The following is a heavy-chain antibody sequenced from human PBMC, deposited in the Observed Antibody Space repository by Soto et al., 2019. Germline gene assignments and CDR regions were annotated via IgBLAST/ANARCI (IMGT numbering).Heavy chain of an antibody. CDR3: ARGGWRLVDP. Sequence: QVQLQESGPGLVKPSETLSLTCTVPGGSISSYYWSWIRQPPGKGLEWIGYTYSSGSTNYNPSLRTRVTISVDTSKTQSSLKLSTVTAADTAVYYCARGGWRLVDPWGQGTLVTVSS. J-gene: IGHJ5*02. D-gene: IGHD6-19*01. CDR1: GGSISSYY. CDR2: TYSSGST. V-gene: IGHV4-59*08.